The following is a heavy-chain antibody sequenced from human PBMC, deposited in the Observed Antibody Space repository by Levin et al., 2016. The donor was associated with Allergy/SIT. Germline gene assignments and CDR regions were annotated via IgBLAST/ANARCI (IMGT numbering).Heavy chain of an antibody. D-gene: IGHD6-13*01. J-gene: IGHJ1*01. Sequence: GESLKISCAASGFTFSSYSMNWVRQAPGKGLEWVSYISSSSSTIYYADSVKGRFTISRDNAKNSLYLQMNSLRDEDTAVYYCARERRARRAAAGRYGYFQHWGQGTLVTVSS. CDR3: ARERRARRAAAGRYGYFQH. V-gene: IGHV3-48*02. CDR2: ISSSSSTI. CDR1: GFTFSSYS.